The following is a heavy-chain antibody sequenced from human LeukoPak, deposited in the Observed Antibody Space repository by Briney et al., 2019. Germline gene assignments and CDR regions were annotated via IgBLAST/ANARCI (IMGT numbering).Heavy chain of an antibody. V-gene: IGHV3-53*05. CDR1: GFTVSSNY. CDR3: ARDPPAAGTAYYFDY. Sequence: PGGSLRLSCAASGFTVSSNYMSWVRQAPGKGLEWVSVIYSGGSTYYADSVKGRFTISRDNSKNTLYLQMNSLRAEDTAVYYCARDPPAAGTAYYFDYWGQGTLVTVSS. D-gene: IGHD6-13*01. J-gene: IGHJ4*02. CDR2: IYSGGST.